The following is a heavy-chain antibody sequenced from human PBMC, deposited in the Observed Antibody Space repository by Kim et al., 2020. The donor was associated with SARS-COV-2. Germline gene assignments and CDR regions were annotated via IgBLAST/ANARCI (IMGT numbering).Heavy chain of an antibody. CDR2: ISASGGST. CDR1: GFSFRTYA. D-gene: IGHD6-13*01. J-gene: IGHJ5*01. Sequence: GGSLRLSCAASGFSFRTYAMNWVRQAPGKGLEWVSAISASGGSTYYAASVEGRFTISRDNSKNTVFLQMNRLGAEDTAVYYCVKGGGFYSNNWYSWFDSWGQGTLVTVSS. V-gene: IGHV3-23*01. CDR3: VKGGGFYSNNWYSWFDS.